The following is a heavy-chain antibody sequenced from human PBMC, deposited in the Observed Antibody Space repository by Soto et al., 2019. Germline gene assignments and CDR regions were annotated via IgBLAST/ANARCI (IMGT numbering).Heavy chain of an antibody. J-gene: IGHJ4*02. V-gene: IGHV3-33*01. CDR2: IWSDGNNR. Sequence: QVQLVESGGGVVQPGRSLRLSSAASGFMFSNHVMHWVRQAPGKGLEWVAVIWSDGNNRYYADSVKGRFTISRDNSKNTLYLQMNSLRAEDTAVYYCVRGDNWNDEASDYWGQGTLVTVSS. CDR3: VRGDNWNDEASDY. CDR1: GFMFSNHV. D-gene: IGHD1-1*01.